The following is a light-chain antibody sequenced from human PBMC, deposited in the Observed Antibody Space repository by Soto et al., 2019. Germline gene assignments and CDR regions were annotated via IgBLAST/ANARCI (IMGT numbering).Light chain of an antibody. J-gene: IGKJ3*01. V-gene: IGKV1-39*01. CDR1: QSISNS. CDR3: QQSDSTPFT. Sequence: DIPMTQSPSSLSASVGDRVTITCRASQSISNSLNWYQQKPGKAPNLLIYASSSFEGGVPSRFSGSGSGTVFTLTISSLQPEDSATYYCQQSDSTPFTFGPGTKVQI. CDR2: ASS.